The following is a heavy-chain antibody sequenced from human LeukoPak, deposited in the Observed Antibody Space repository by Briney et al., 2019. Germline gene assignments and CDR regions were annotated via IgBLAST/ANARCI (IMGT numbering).Heavy chain of an antibody. Sequence: PSETLSLTCSVSGASISSGSNYWGWIRQPPGKTLEWIGSIYSSGSTYYNPSLKSRVIIIIDTPKNHFSLTLSSVTAADTAVYYCAREAYNWNVDAFDIWGQGTMVTVSS. CDR2: IYSSGST. V-gene: IGHV4-39*07. D-gene: IGHD1-20*01. J-gene: IGHJ3*02. CDR1: GASISSGSNY. CDR3: AREAYNWNVDAFDI.